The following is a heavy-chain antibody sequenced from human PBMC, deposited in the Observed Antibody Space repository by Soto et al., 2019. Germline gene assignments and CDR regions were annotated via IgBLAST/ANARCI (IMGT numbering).Heavy chain of an antibody. Sequence: EVHLLESGGGLAQPGESLRLSCGASGLIFSSYAMSWVRQAPGKGLEWVAAVGGGGGGTYYADSVKGRFTISRDNSKNTLSLQKNSLRAEDTAVYYCAKVLVCSGANCYCFDYCGQGILVTVSS. V-gene: IGHV3-23*01. CDR2: VGGGGGGT. CDR1: GLIFSSYA. J-gene: IGHJ4*02. CDR3: AKVLVCSGANCYCFDY. D-gene: IGHD2-2*01.